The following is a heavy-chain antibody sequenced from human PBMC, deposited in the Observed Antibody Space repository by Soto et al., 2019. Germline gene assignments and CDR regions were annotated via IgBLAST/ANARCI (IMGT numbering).Heavy chain of an antibody. J-gene: IGHJ4*02. CDR1: GYTFTSYA. V-gene: IGHV1-3*01. CDR2: INAGNGNT. CDR3: ARERGSGRFVARLGYYFDY. D-gene: IGHD2-15*01. Sequence: ASVKVSCKASGYTFTSYAMHWVRQAPGQRLEWMGWINAGNGNTKYSQKFQGRVTITRDTSASTAYMELSSLRSEDTAVYYCARERGSGRFVARLGYYFDYWGQGTLVTVSS.